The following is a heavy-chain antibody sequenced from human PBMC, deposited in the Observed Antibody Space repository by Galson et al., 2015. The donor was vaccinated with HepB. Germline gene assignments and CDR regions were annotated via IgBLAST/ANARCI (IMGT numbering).Heavy chain of an antibody. J-gene: IGHJ4*02. CDR2: IRSKAYGGTT. CDR1: GFTFGDYA. CDR3: TRLYHDYVWGDTFGFDY. Sequence: SLRLSCAASGFTFGDYAMSWVRQAPGKGLEWVGFIRSKAYGGTTEYAASVKGRFTISRDDSKSIAYLQMNSLKTEDTAVYYCTRLYHDYVWGDTFGFDYWGQGTLVTVSS. D-gene: IGHD3-16*01. V-gene: IGHV3-49*04.